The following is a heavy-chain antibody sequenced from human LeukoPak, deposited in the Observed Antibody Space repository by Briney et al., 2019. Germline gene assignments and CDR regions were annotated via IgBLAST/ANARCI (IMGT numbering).Heavy chain of an antibody. CDR2: ISYDGSNK. CDR3: ARDVGASSSDY. D-gene: IGHD1-26*01. CDR1: GFTFSSYA. Sequence: GGSLRLSCAASGFTFSSYAMHWVRQAPGKGLEWVAVISYDGSNKYYADSVKGRFTISRDNSKNTLYLQMNSLRAEDTAVYYSARDVGASSSDYWGQGTLVTVSS. V-gene: IGHV3-30-3*01. J-gene: IGHJ4*02.